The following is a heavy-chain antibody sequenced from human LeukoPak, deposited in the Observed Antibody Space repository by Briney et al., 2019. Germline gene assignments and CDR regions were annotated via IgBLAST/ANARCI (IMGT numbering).Heavy chain of an antibody. CDR3: ARDSRVGAPDY. V-gene: IGHV3-21*01. CDR2: ISSSSSYI. J-gene: IGHJ4*02. CDR1: GFTFSSYS. D-gene: IGHD1-26*01. Sequence: GGSLRLSCAASGFTFSSYSVNWVRQAPGKGLEWVSSISSSSSYIYYADSVKGRFTISRDNAKNSLYLQMNSLRAEDTAVYYCARDSRVGAPDYWGQGTLVTVSS.